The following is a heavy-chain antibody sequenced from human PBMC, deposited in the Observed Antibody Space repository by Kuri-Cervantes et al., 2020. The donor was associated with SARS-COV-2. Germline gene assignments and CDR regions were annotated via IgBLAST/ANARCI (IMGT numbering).Heavy chain of an antibody. V-gene: IGHV1-2*02. CDR3: ARTDSPPLNWFDP. J-gene: IGHJ5*02. CDR2: INPNSGGT. D-gene: IGHD2-21*01. CDR1: GYTFTGYY. Sequence: ASVKVSCKASGYTFTGYYMHWVRQAPGQGLEWMGWINPNSGGTNYAQKFQGRVTMTRDTSISTAYMELSRLRSDDTPVYYCARTDSPPLNWFDPWGQGTLVTVSS.